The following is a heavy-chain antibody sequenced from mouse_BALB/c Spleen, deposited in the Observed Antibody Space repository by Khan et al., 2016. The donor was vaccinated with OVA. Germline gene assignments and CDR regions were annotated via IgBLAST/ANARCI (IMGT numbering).Heavy chain of an antibody. CDR2: IYPGDGDT. J-gene: IGHJ3*01. Sequence: VELVESGAELVRPGSSVKISCKASGYAFSNYWMNWVKQRPGQGLEWIGQIYPGDGDTSFNGKFRGKATLTADKSSRTAYMQLSRLTSEDSAVYFCARSGYDYYAYWGQGTLVTVSA. CDR1: GYAFSNYW. V-gene: IGHV1-80*01. CDR3: ARSGYDYYAY. D-gene: IGHD2-14*01.